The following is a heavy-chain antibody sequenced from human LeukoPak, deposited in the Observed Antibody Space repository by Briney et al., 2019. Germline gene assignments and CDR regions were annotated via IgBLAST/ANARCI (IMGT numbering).Heavy chain of an antibody. CDR3: LRDAMYYGSGTRTFDI. D-gene: IGHD3-10*01. V-gene: IGHV1-18*04. Sequence: ASVKVSCKASGYTFTGYYLHWVRQAPGQGLEWLGWVSAYNGDTRYTQSLQGRVTMTTDTSTATAYMDLTSLRSDDTAVYYCLRDAMYYGSGTRTFDIWGQGTLVTVSS. CDR2: VSAYNGDT. CDR1: GYTFTGYY. J-gene: IGHJ3*02.